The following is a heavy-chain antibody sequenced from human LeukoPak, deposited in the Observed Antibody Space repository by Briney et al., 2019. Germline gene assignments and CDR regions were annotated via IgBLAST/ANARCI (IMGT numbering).Heavy chain of an antibody. Sequence: GGSLRLSCAASGFTFSSYGMYWVRQAPGKGLEWVAFIRYDGSNQYYADSVKGRFTVSRDNSKNTLYLQMKSLRAEDTAVYYCAKGGGYEAQYYYYYLDVWGKGTTVTISS. CDR3: AKGGGYEAQYYYYYLDV. D-gene: IGHD5-12*01. V-gene: IGHV3-30*02. CDR1: GFTFSSYG. CDR2: IRYDGSNQ. J-gene: IGHJ6*03.